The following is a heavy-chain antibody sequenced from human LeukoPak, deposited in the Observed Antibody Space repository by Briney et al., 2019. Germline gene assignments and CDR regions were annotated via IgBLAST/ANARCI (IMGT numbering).Heavy chain of an antibody. D-gene: IGHD6-19*01. CDR2: ISYDGSNK. CDR1: GFTFSSYA. J-gene: IGHJ4*02. V-gene: IGHV3-30-3*01. CDR3: ARDLGGYSSGWLDY. Sequence: GGSLRLSCAASGFTFSSYAMHWVRQAPGKGLEWVAVISYDGSNKYYADSVKGRFTISRDNSKNTLYLQMNSLGAEDTAVYYCARDLGGYSSGWLDYWGQGTLVTVSS.